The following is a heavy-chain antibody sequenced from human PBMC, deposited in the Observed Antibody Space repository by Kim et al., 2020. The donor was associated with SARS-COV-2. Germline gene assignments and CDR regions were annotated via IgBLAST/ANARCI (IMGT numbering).Heavy chain of an antibody. V-gene: IGHV3-11*06. J-gene: IGHJ3*02. Sequence: QGRFTISRDNAKNSLSLQMNSLRAEETAVYYCARGRGSCSSTSCDSGFDIWGQGTMVTVSS. CDR3: ARGRGSCSSTSCDSGFDI. D-gene: IGHD2-2*01.